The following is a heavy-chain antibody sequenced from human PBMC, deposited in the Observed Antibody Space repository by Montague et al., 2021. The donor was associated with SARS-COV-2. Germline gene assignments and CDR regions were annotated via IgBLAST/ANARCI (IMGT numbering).Heavy chain of an antibody. CDR2: IYSGGST. J-gene: IGHJ6*02. D-gene: IGHD3-10*01. CDR1: GFIVSSNY. Sequence: SLRLSCAASGFIVSSNYMSWVRQAPGKGLEWVSVIYSGGSTYYADSVKGRFTISRHNSKNTLYLQMNSLRAEDTAVYYCARDLTYGSGRSYYYGMDVWGQGPTVTVPS. V-gene: IGHV3-53*04. CDR3: ARDLTYGSGRSYYYGMDV.